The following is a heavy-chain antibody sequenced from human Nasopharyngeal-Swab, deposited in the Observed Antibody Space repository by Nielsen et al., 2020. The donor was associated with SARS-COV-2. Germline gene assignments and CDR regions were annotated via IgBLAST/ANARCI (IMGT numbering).Heavy chain of an antibody. V-gene: IGHV1-69*01. Sequence: WVRQAPGQGLEWMGGIIPILGTANYAQKFQGRVTITADESTSTAYMELSSLRSEDTAVYYCARDSLRYFDPYYFDYWGQGTLVTVSS. J-gene: IGHJ4*02. CDR2: IIPILGTA. D-gene: IGHD3-9*01. CDR3: ARDSLRYFDPYYFDY.